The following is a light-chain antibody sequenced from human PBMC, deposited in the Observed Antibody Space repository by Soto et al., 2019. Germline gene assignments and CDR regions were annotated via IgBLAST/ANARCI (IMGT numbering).Light chain of an antibody. J-gene: IGLJ3*02. CDR1: SSDVGGYNY. CDR3: SSYAGSNNWV. V-gene: IGLV2-8*01. CDR2: EVS. Sequence: QSALTQPPSASGSPGQSVTISCTGTSSDVGGYNYVSWYQQHPGKAPKLMISEVSKRPSGVPHRFSGSKSGNTASLTVSGLQAEDEADYYCSSYAGSNNWVFGGGTKLTVL.